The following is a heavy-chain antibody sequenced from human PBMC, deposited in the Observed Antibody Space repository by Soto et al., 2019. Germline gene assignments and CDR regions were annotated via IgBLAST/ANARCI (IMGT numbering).Heavy chain of an antibody. D-gene: IGHD5-12*01. CDR2: IIPIFGTA. CDR1: GGTFSSYA. Sequence: SVKVSCKASGGTFSSYAISWVRQAPGQGLEWMGGIIPIFGTANYAQKFQGRVTITADESTSTAYMELSSLRSEDTAVYCCASSVAKYYYYGMDVWGQGTTVTVSS. V-gene: IGHV1-69*13. J-gene: IGHJ6*02. CDR3: ASSVAKYYYYGMDV.